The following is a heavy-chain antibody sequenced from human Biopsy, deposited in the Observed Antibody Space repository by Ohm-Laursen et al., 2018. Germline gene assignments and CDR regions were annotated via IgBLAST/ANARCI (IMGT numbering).Heavy chain of an antibody. V-gene: IGHV4-4*09. CDR1: GGSISSFY. J-gene: IGHJ4*02. CDR3: AKTGGGGSCYPH. D-gene: IGHD2-15*01. CDR2: ISDSGST. Sequence: SDTLSLTCAVSGGSISSFYWTWIRQPPGKGPEWIGDISDSGSTNYKPSLKSRVIISVDTSKNQFSLNLSSVTAADTAVYYCAKTGGGGSCYPHWGQGTLVTVS.